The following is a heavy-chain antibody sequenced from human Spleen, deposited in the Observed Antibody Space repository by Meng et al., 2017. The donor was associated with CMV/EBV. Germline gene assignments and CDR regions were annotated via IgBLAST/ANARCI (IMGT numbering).Heavy chain of an antibody. J-gene: IGHJ4*02. Sequence: GEFLKISCAASGFTFSTYAMHWVRQAPGKGLEWVAVISYDASNIYYADSVKGRFTISRDNSKNTLYLQMNSLRAEDTAVYYCARDYRKLRYLDYWGQGALVTVSS. CDR1: GFTFSTYA. D-gene: IGHD3-9*01. CDR3: ARDYRKLRYLDY. V-gene: IGHV3-30-3*01. CDR2: ISYDASNI.